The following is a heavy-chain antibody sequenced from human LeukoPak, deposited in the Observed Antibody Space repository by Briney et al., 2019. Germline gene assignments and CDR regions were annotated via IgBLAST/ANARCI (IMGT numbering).Heavy chain of an antibody. V-gene: IGHV4-34*01. J-gene: IGHJ5*02. CDR2: INHSGST. CDR1: GGSFSGYY. D-gene: IGHD5-12*01. CDR3: AVYSGYGLSWFDP. Sequence: SETLSLTCAVYGGSFSGYYWSWIRQPPGKGLEWIGEINHSGSTNYNPSLKSRVTISVDTSKNQFSLKLSSVTAADTAVYYCAVYSGYGLSWFDPWGQGTLVTVSS.